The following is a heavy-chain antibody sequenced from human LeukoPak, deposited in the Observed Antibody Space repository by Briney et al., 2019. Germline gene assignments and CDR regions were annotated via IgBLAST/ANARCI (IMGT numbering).Heavy chain of an antibody. CDR2: ISYDGSNK. CDR1: GFSFSNYA. V-gene: IGHV3-30*04. D-gene: IGHD5-12*01. CDR3: ARDGLGATSGAFDI. J-gene: IGHJ3*02. Sequence: GGSLRLSCVASGFSFSNYAMHWVRQVPGKGLEWVAVISYDGSNKYYADSVKGRFTISRDNSKNTLYLQMNSLRAEDTAVYYCARDGLGATSGAFDIWGQGTMVTVSS.